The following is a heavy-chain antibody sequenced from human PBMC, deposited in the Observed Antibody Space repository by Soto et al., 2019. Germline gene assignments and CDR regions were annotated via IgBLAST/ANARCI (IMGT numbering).Heavy chain of an antibody. CDR3: VRAQSRQLLLAWFDA. CDR1: GYTFIAHF. J-gene: IGHJ5*02. D-gene: IGHD2-2*01. CDR2: IYPDTGGT. Sequence: QVQLVQSGAEVKKPGASVTVSCEASGYTFIAHFIHWVRQAPGQGLEWMGWIYPDTGGTNYAQKFRDRVTMTRDTSASTAYMEVNGLKSDDTAVYYCVRAQSRQLLLAWFDAWGQGTLVTVSS. V-gene: IGHV1-2*02.